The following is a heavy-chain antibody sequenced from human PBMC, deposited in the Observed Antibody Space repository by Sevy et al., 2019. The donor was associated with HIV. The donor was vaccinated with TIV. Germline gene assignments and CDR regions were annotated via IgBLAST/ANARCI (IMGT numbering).Heavy chain of an antibody. J-gene: IGHJ6*02. CDR2: ISWNSGSI. Sequence: GGSLRLSCAASGFTFDDYAMHWVRQAPGKGLEWVSGISWNSGSIGYADSVKGRFTISRDNAKNSLYLQMNSLRADDTALYYCAKDTSAMITFGGVIVRDYYYYYGMDVWGQGTTVTVSS. CDR1: GFTFDDYA. D-gene: IGHD3-16*02. V-gene: IGHV3-9*01. CDR3: AKDTSAMITFGGVIVRDYYYYYGMDV.